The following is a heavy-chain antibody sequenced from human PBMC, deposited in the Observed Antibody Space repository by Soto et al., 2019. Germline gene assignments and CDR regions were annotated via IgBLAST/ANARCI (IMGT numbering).Heavy chain of an antibody. CDR2: ISAYNGNT. V-gene: IGHV1-18*01. Sequence: GASVKVSCKASGYPFSSYGISWVRQAPGQGLEWMGWISAYNGNTNYAQKLQGRVTMTTDTSTSTAYMELRSLRSDDTAVYYCARVPSWSGYYYYFDYWGQGTLVTVSS. CDR3: ARVPSWSGYYYYFDY. CDR1: GYPFSSYG. D-gene: IGHD3-3*01. J-gene: IGHJ4*02.